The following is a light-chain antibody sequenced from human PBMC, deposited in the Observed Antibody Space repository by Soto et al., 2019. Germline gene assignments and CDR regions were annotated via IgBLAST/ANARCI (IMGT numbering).Light chain of an antibody. J-gene: IGLJ1*01. CDR1: SSDVGDYNS. CDR3: SSYTSSSTYV. CDR2: EVT. Sequence: QSALTQPASVSGSPGQSITISCSGTSSDVGDYNSVSWYQQHLGTAPKLMIYEVTNRPSGVSNRFSGSKSGNTASLTISGLQAEDEADYYCSSYTSSSTYVFGTGTKVTVL. V-gene: IGLV2-14*01.